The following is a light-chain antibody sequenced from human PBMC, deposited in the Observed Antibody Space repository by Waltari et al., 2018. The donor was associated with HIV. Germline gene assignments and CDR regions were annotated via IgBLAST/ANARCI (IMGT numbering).Light chain of an antibody. CDR3: ASYTTTTTPHMV. V-gene: IGLV2-14*01. CDR2: EVS. J-gene: IGLJ2*01. Sequence: QSALTQPASVSGSPGQSITISCTGTNSDVGDYNYVSWYQQHPGKAPKLMIFEVSDRPSGVSNRFSGSKSGNTASLTISGLQAEDEADYYCASYTTTTTPHMVFGGGTRLSVL. CDR1: NSDVGDYNY.